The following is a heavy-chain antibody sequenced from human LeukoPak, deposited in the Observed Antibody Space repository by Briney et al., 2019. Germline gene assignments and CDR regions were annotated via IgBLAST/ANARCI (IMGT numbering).Heavy chain of an antibody. CDR2: IISIFGTA. Sequence: SVKVSCKASGGTFSSYAISWVRQAPGQGLEWMGRIISIFGTANYAQKFQGRVTITTDGSTSTAYMELSSLRSEDTAVYYCAVSRADSSGYYSDYWGQGTLVTVSS. D-gene: IGHD3-22*01. V-gene: IGHV1-69*05. J-gene: IGHJ4*02. CDR3: AVSRADSSGYYSDY. CDR1: GGTFSSYA.